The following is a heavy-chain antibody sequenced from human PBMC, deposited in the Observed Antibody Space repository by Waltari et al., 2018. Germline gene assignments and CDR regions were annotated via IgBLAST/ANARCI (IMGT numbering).Heavy chain of an antibody. J-gene: IGHJ3*02. CDR1: GGSISSSNW. V-gene: IGHV4-4*02. CDR3: ARQAHCGGDCSDAFDI. CDR2: IYHSGCT. D-gene: IGHD2-21*01. Sequence: QVQLQESGPGLVKPSGTLSLTCAVSGGSISSSNWWSWVRQPPGKGLEWIGEIYHSGCTNYKPSLMRRVTISVYKSKNQFSLKLSSVTAADAAVYYCARQAHCGGDCSDAFDIWGQGTMVTVSS.